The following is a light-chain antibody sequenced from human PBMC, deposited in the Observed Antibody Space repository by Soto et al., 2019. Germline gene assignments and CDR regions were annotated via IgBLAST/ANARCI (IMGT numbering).Light chain of an antibody. CDR3: FSFTSTNTHV. Sequence: QSALTQPASVSGSPGQSITISCTGTSSDVGAFNHVSWHQQHPGKAPKLIIYDVINRPSGVSNRFSGSKTGNTASLIISGLQAEDEADYYCFSFTSTNTHVFGSGTKVTVL. CDR1: SSDVGAFNH. CDR2: DVI. V-gene: IGLV2-14*03. J-gene: IGLJ1*01.